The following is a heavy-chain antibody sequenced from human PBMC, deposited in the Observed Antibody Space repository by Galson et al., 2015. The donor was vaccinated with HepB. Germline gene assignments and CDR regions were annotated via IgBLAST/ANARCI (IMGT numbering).Heavy chain of an antibody. CDR2: ISYGGSNQ. Sequence: SLRLSCAASGFTFSNCGMHWVRQSPGKGLEWVTVISYGGSNQYYADSVKGRFTISRDNSKNTLYLQMNSLRPEDTAVYFCAKDPASGVIPAGWFDLWGQGTLVIVSS. D-gene: IGHD2-2*01. CDR3: AKDPASGVIPAGWFDL. J-gene: IGHJ5*02. V-gene: IGHV3-30*18. CDR1: GFTFSNCG.